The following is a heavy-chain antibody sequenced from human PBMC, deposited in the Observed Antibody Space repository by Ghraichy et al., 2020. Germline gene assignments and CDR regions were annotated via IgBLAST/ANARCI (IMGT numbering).Heavy chain of an antibody. CDR1: GGSVSSGSYY. CDR3: ARDYDILTGYHYFDY. D-gene: IGHD3-9*01. J-gene: IGHJ4*02. V-gene: IGHV4-61*01. Sequence: SETLSLTCTVSGGSVSSGSYYWSWIRQPPGKGLEWIGYIYYSGSTNYNPSLKSRVTISVDTSKNQFSLKLSSVTAADTAVYYCARDYDILTGYHYFDYWGQGTLVTVSS. CDR2: IYYSGST.